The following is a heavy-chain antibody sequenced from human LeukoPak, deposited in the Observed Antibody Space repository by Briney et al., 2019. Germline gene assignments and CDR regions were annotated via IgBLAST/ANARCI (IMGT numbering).Heavy chain of an antibody. Sequence: ASVKVSCKASGYTFTSYAMHWVRQAPGQRLEWMGWINAGNGSTKYSQKFQGRVTITRDTSASTAYMELSSLRSEDTAVYYCARVPILHCSGGSCPFDYWGQGTLVTVSS. CDR1: GYTFTSYA. V-gene: IGHV1-3*01. CDR3: ARVPILHCSGGSCPFDY. CDR2: INAGNGST. J-gene: IGHJ4*02. D-gene: IGHD2-15*01.